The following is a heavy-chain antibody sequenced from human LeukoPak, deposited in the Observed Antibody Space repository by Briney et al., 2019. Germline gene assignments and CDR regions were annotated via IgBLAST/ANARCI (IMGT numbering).Heavy chain of an antibody. Sequence: ASVKVSCKASGYTLTAYYIHWVRQAPGQGLEWMGRINPNSGGTNYAQKFQGRVTMTRDTSISTAYMELSRLRSDDTAVYFCARPWEITMSERSYNWFDSWGQGTLVTVYS. CDR3: ARPWEITMSERSYNWFDS. CDR1: GYTLTAYY. CDR2: INPNSGGT. V-gene: IGHV1-2*02. D-gene: IGHD1-26*01. J-gene: IGHJ5*01.